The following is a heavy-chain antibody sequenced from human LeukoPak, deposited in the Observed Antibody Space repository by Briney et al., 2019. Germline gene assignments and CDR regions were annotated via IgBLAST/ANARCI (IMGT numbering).Heavy chain of an antibody. CDR2: ISGSRGST. D-gene: IGHD2-15*01. J-gene: IGHJ3*02. V-gene: IGHV3-23*01. Sequence: PEGSLRLSCAASGFTFSRYAMSWVRQAPGKGLKWVSAISGSRGSTYYADSVKGRFTISRDNSKNTLFLQMNSLRAEDTAVYHCAKDRGQCSGTSCPLSAFDNWGQGTMVTVSS. CDR1: GFTFSRYA. CDR3: AKDRGQCSGTSCPLSAFDN.